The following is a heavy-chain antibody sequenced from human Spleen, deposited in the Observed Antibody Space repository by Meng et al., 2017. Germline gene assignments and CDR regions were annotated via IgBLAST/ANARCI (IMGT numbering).Heavy chain of an antibody. D-gene: IGHD6-13*01. Sequence: QVQVGQVGAEVKMPGASVKVSCKASGYTFAAYWIQWVRQAPGQGLEWMGRIDPKSDNTHYAQKFQGRVTMTRDTSISTAYMELSGLRSDDTAVYYCARDEDISAAGYLLGDFWGQGTLVTVSS. CDR1: GYTFAAYW. CDR3: ARDEDISAAGYLLGDF. CDR2: IDPKSDNT. V-gene: IGHV1-2*06. J-gene: IGHJ4*02.